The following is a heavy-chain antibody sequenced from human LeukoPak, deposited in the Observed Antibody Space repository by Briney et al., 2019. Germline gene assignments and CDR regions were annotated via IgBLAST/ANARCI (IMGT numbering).Heavy chain of an antibody. J-gene: IGHJ3*02. Sequence: GGSLRLSCAASGFTFSSYSMNWVRQAPGKGLEWVSYISSSSSTIYYADSVKGRFTISRDNAKNSLYLQMNSLRAEDTAVYFCARDNWYDYLADALDIWGQGTMVTVSS. CDR2: ISSSSSTI. CDR3: ARDNWYDYLADALDI. D-gene: IGHD1-20*01. CDR1: GFTFSSYS. V-gene: IGHV3-48*01.